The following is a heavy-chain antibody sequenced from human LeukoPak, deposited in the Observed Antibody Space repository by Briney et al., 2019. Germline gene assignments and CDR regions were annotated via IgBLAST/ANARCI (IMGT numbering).Heavy chain of an antibody. CDR3: ARVIGYYDSSVGY. V-gene: IGHV3-21*01. J-gene: IGHJ4*02. Sequence: PGGSLRLSCAASGFTFSSYSMNWVRQAPGKGLEWVSSISSSSSYIYYADSVKGRFTISRDNAKNSLYLQMNSLRAEDTAVYYCARVIGYYDSSVGYWGQGTLVTVSS. CDR1: GFTFSSYS. CDR2: ISSSSSYI. D-gene: IGHD3-22*01.